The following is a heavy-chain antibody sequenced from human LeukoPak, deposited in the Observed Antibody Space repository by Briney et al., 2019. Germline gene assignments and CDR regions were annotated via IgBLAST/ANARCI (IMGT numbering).Heavy chain of an antibody. J-gene: IGHJ4*02. D-gene: IGHD3-9*01. Sequence: GGSLRLSCAASGFTFSSYEMNWVRQAPGKGLEWVSYIGRSGTTIHYADSVKGRFTISWDNAKKSLYLQMNSLRAEDTAVYYCARSGKIYFDWLLDYWGQGTLVTVSS. CDR3: ARSGKIYFDWLLDY. V-gene: IGHV3-48*03. CDR1: GFTFSSYE. CDR2: IGRSGTTI.